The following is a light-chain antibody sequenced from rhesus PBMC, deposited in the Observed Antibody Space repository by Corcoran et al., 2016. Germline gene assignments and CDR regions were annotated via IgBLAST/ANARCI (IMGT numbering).Light chain of an antibody. J-gene: IGKJ3*01. Sequence: DIQMTQSPSSLSASVGDTVTITCRASQGISSYLAWYQQIPGKAPRLLIYKASNLQSGVPSRFSGSGSGTDFTLTISSLQPEDFATYYCQQHNSYPLTFGPGTKLDIK. CDR1: QGISSY. CDR2: KAS. CDR3: QQHNSYPLT. V-gene: IGKV1-25*01.